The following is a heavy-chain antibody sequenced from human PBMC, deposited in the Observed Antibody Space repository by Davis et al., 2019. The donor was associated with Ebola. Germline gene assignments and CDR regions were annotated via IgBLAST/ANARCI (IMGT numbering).Heavy chain of an antibody. J-gene: IGHJ6*03. V-gene: IGHV5-10-1*01. CDR1: GYSFTSYW. CDR2: IDPSDSYT. D-gene: IGHD4-11*01. Sequence: GESLKISCKGSGYSFTSYWISWVRQMPGKGLEWMGRIDPSDSYTNCSPSFQGHVTISADKSISTAYLQWSSLKPSDTAMYYCARHDRYSKYYYYYYYMDVWGKGTTVTVSS. CDR3: ARHDRYSKYYYYYYYMDV.